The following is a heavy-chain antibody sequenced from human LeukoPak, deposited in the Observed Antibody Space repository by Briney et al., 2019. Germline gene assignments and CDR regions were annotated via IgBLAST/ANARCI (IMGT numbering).Heavy chain of an antibody. CDR3: ARDTGDSSPYY. Sequence: GSSVKVSCKASGGTFSSYAISWVRQAPGQGLEWMGIINPSGGSTSYAQKFQGRVTMTRDTSTSTVYMELSSLRSEDTAVYYCARDTGDSSPYYWGQGTLVTVSS. J-gene: IGHJ4*02. CDR2: INPSGGST. V-gene: IGHV1-46*01. CDR1: GGTFSSYA. D-gene: IGHD3-22*01.